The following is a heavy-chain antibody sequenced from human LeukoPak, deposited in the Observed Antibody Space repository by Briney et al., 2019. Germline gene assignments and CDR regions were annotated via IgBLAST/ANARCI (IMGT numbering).Heavy chain of an antibody. V-gene: IGHV3-33*01. CDR1: GFTFSSYG. D-gene: IGHD3-22*01. Sequence: GGSLRLSCAASGFTFSSYGMHWVRQAPGKGLEWVAVIWYDGSNKYYADSVQGRFTISRDNSKNTLYLQMNTLRAEDTAVYYCARDLDLHYDSSGYYYGGFDYWGQGTLVTVSS. J-gene: IGHJ4*02. CDR3: ARDLDLHYDSSGYYYGGFDY. CDR2: IWYDGSNK.